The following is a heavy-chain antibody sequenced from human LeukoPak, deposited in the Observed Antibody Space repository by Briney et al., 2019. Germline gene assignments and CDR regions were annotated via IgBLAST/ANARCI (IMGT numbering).Heavy chain of an antibody. J-gene: IGHJ3*02. V-gene: IGHV3-33*06. Sequence: GGSLRLSCAASGFTFSSYGMHWVRQAPGKGLEWVAVIWYDGSNKYYADSEKGRFTISRDNSKNALYLQMNSLRAEHTAVYYCANPVTSWAFDIWGQGTMVTVSS. CDR3: ANPVTSWAFDI. CDR1: GFTFSSYG. CDR2: IWYDGSNK. D-gene: IGHD2-2*01.